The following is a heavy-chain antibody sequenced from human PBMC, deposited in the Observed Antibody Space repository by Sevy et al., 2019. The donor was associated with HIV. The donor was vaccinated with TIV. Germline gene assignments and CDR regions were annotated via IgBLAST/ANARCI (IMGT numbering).Heavy chain of an antibody. Sequence: GGSLRLSCAASGFTFSNYAMSWVRQAPGKGLEWVSLISGSGGNSYCADSVKGRFTISRDNSKNSLYLQMNSLRAEDTAVYHCAKGRYCSGGRCPYDAVDIWGQGTMVTVSS. CDR3: AKGRYCSGGRCPYDAVDI. V-gene: IGHV3-23*01. CDR2: ISGSGGNS. CDR1: GFTFSNYA. J-gene: IGHJ3*02. D-gene: IGHD2-15*01.